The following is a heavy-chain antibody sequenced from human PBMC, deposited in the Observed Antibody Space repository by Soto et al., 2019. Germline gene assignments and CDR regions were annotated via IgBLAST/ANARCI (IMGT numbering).Heavy chain of an antibody. J-gene: IGHJ4*02. V-gene: IGHV4-34*01. CDR3: GRGWVGTGSHYFRF. Sequence: SETLSLTCAVYGESFSGYYWSWIRQPPGKGLEWIGEINRSRSTNHNPSLKSRVTISVDTSKNQFSLKLNSVTAADTAVHYCGRGWVGTGSHYFRFWGQGTLVTVSS. CDR2: INRSRST. CDR1: GESFSGYY. D-gene: IGHD3-9*01.